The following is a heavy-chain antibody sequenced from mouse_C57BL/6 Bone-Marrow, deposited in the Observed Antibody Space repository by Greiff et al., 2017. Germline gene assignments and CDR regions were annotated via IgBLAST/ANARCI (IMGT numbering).Heavy chain of an antibody. CDR2: IYPRSGKT. CDR1: GYTFTSYG. J-gene: IGHJ2*01. Sequence: QVQLQQSGAELVRPGASVKLSCKASGYTFTSYGISWVKQRTGQGLEWIGEIYPRSGKTYYNEKFKGKATLTADKSSSTAYMELRSLTSEDSAVYFCAREGYSSGYCWGQGTTLTVSS. D-gene: IGHD3-2*02. CDR3: AREGYSSGYC. V-gene: IGHV1-81*01.